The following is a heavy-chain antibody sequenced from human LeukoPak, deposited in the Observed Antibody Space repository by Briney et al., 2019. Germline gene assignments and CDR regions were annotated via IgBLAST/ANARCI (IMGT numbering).Heavy chain of an antibody. J-gene: IGHJ4*02. D-gene: IGHD2-15*01. CDR2: IYGGGTT. V-gene: IGHV3-53*01. CDR3: AKITHIGVVAPFDS. Sequence: GGSLRLSCAASGFTVSSDYMSWVRQAPGKGLEWVSVIYGGGTTYYADSVKGRFTISRDNSKNTLYLQMNSLRAEDTAVYYCAKITHIGVVAPFDSWGQGTLVTVSS. CDR1: GFTVSSDY.